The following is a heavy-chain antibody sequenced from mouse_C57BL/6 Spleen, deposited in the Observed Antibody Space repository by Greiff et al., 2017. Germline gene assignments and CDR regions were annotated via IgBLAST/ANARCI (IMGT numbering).Heavy chain of an antibody. V-gene: IGHV1-52*01. CDR1: GCTFTSYW. CDR3: AREDYGRGAMDY. CDR2: IDPSDSET. Sequence: QVQLQQPGAELVRPGSSVKLSCKASGCTFTSYWMHWVKQRPIQGLEWIGNIDPSDSETHYNQKFKDKATLTVDKSSSTAYMQLSSLTSEDSAVYYCAREDYGRGAMDYWGQGTSVTVSS. D-gene: IGHD1-1*01. J-gene: IGHJ4*01.